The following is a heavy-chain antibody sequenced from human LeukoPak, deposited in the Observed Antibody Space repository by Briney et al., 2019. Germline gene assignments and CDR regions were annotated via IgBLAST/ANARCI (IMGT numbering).Heavy chain of an antibody. V-gene: IGHV1-8*02. J-gene: IGHJ4*02. CDR3: ARGTPGGSSGLW. Sequence: ASVKVSCKASGYTFTGYYMHWVRQAPGQGLEWMGWMNPNSGNTGYAQKFQGRVTMTRNTSISTAYMELSSLRSEDTAVYYCARGTPGGSSGLWWGQGTLATVSS. CDR1: GYTFTGYY. D-gene: IGHD6-19*01. CDR2: MNPNSGNT.